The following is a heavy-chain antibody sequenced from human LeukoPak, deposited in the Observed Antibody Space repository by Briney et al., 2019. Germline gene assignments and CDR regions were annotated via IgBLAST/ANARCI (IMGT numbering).Heavy chain of an antibody. Sequence: GGSLRLSCAASGFTFSAYAVIWVRQAPGKGLEWVSAISASGDYTHYADSVKGRFDISRDNSKNTVYLQMSSLRAEDAALYYCAKDPLIGLDAFDIWGQGTMVTVSS. CDR3: AKDPLIGLDAFDI. V-gene: IGHV3-23*01. J-gene: IGHJ3*02. CDR1: GFTFSAYA. CDR2: ISASGDYT.